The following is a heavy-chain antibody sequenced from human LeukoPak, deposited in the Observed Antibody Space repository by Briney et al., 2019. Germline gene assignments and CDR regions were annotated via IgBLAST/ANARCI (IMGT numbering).Heavy chain of an antibody. V-gene: IGHV3-30*02. CDR3: AKDSTNWSFDY. CDR2: ISYDGTRN. CDR1: GFTFSSYG. D-gene: IGHD1-1*01. J-gene: IGHJ4*02. Sequence: GGSLRLSCAASGFTFSSYGMHWVRQAPGKGLEWVAYISYDGTRNYYADSVKGRFTMSKDDSKNTLYVQMNSLRAEDTAVYYCAKDSTNWSFDYWGQGSLVTVSS.